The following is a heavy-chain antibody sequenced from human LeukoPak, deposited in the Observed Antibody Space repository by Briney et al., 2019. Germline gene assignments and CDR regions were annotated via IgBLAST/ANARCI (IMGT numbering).Heavy chain of an antibody. V-gene: IGHV3-23*01. CDR3: AGSSWYFDY. CDR2: ISGSGGST. D-gene: IGHD6-13*01. Sequence: GGSLRLSCAASGFTFSSYAMSWVRQAPGKGLEWVSAISGSGGSTYYADSVRGRFTISRENSKNTLYLQMNSLRAEDTAVYYCAGSSWYFDYRGQGTLVTVSS. J-gene: IGHJ4*02. CDR1: GFTFSSYA.